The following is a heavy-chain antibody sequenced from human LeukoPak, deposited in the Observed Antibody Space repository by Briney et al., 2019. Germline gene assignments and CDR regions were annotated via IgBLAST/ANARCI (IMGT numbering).Heavy chain of an antibody. CDR3: ARGSGIAARPIDY. J-gene: IGHJ4*02. D-gene: IGHD6-6*01. V-gene: IGHV4-34*01. CDR1: GGSFSGYY. CDR2: INHSGST. Sequence: SETLSLTCAVYGGSFSGYYWSWIRQPPGKGLEWIGEINHSGSTNYNPCLKSRVTISVDTSKNQFSLKLSSVTAADTAVYYCARGSGIAARPIDYWGQGTLVTVSS.